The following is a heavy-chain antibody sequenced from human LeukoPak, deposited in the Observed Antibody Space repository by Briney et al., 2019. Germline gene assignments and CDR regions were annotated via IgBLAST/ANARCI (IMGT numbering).Heavy chain of an antibody. D-gene: IGHD1/OR15-1a*01. Sequence: GGSLRLSCAASGFTFSSYAMSWVRQAPGKGLEWVSVLYSDGSTYYADSVKGRFTISRDNSENTLYLQMNSLRAEDTAVYYCARSREHKYEVDYWGQGTLVTVSS. V-gene: IGHV3-53*01. CDR2: LYSDGST. CDR1: GFTFSSYA. J-gene: IGHJ4*02. CDR3: ARSREHKYEVDY.